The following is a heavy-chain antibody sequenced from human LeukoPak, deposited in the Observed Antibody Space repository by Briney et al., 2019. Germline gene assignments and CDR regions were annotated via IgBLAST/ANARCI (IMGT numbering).Heavy chain of an antibody. Sequence: SETLSLTCAVSGGSISSSNWWSWVRQPPGKGLEWIGEIYHSGSTNYNPSLKSRVTISVDKSKNQFSLKLSSVTAADTAVYYCARAENGNYGGNSWDYYYYYMDVWGKGTTVTVSS. CDR1: GGSISSSNW. J-gene: IGHJ6*03. CDR2: IYHSGST. V-gene: IGHV4-4*02. CDR3: ARAENGNYGGNSWDYYYYYMDV. D-gene: IGHD4-23*01.